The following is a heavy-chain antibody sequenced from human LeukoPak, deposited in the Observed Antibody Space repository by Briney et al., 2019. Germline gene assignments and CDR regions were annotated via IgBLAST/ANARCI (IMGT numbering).Heavy chain of an antibody. CDR3: ATSGEVPATLSPFNI. D-gene: IGHD2-2*01. Sequence: GESLKISCKGSGYSFTSHWIGWVRQMPGKGLECMGITYPGDSDTRYSPSFQGQVTISADKSISTAYLQWSSLKASDTAMYYCATSGEVPATLSPFNIWGQGTMVTVS. CDR2: TYPGDSDT. CDR1: GYSFTSHW. V-gene: IGHV5-51*01. J-gene: IGHJ3*02.